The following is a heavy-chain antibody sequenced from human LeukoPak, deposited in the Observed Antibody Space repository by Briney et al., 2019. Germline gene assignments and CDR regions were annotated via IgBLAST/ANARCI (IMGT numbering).Heavy chain of an antibody. Sequence: ASVKVSCKASGGTFSSYAISWVRQAPGQGLEWMGWISAYNGNTNYAQKLQGRVTMTTDTSTSTAYMELRSLRSDDTAVYYCARDSAHYDYVWGSYRPVDYWGQGTLVTVSS. D-gene: IGHD3-16*02. CDR2: ISAYNGNT. V-gene: IGHV1-18*01. CDR3: ARDSAHYDYVWGSYRPVDY. CDR1: GGTFSSYA. J-gene: IGHJ4*02.